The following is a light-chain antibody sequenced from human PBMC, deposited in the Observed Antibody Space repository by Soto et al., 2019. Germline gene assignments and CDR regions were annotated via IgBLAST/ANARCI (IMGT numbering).Light chain of an antibody. CDR1: QGISSY. CDR2: AAS. CDR3: QQSYSNPIT. V-gene: IGKV1-39*01. Sequence: DIQMTQSPSSVSASIGDRVSITCRASQGISSYLAWYQQKPGKAPKLLIYAASSLQSGVPSRFIGSGSGTDFTLTISSLQPGDFATYYCQQSYSNPITFGQGTRLEIK. J-gene: IGKJ5*01.